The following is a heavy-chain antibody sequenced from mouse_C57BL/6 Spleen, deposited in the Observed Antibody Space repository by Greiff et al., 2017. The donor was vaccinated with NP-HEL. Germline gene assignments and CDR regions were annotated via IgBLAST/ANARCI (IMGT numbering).Heavy chain of an antibody. J-gene: IGHJ4*01. V-gene: IGHV7-3*01. Sequence: EVHLVESGGGLVQPGGSLSLSCAASGFTFTDYYMSWVRQPPGKALEWLGFIRNKANGYTTESSASVKGRFTISRDTSQSILYLQMNALRAEDSATYYCARSYGNYEAMDYWGQGTSVTVSS. D-gene: IGHD2-1*01. CDR1: GFTFTDYY. CDR2: IRNKANGYTT. CDR3: ARSYGNYEAMDY.